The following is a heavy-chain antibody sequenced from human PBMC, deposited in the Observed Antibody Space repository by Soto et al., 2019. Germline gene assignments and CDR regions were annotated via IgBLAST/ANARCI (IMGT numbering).Heavy chain of an antibody. D-gene: IGHD2-15*01. J-gene: IGHJ4*02. Sequence: ETLSLTCTVSGGSISSYYWSWIRQPPGKGLEWFGYIYYSVSTNYNPSLKSRVTISVDTSKNQFSLKLSFVTAADTAVYYCASHRYCSGGSCYFDYWGQGTLVTVSS. CDR3: ASHRYCSGGSCYFDY. V-gene: IGHV4-59*08. CDR1: GGSISSYY. CDR2: IYYSVST.